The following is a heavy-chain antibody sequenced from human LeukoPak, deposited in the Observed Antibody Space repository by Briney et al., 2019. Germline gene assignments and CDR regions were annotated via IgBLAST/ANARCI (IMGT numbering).Heavy chain of an antibody. J-gene: IGHJ4*02. CDR3: VRDEPGRSWYN. V-gene: IGHV3-23*01. D-gene: IGHD6-13*01. Sequence: GSLRLSCATSGFAFSNNFMAWVRQAPGKGLEWVSSLSGSGFDAFYADSVKGRFTTSRDNSKNTLSLQMSSLRVEDTAVYLCVRDEPGRSWYNWGQGSLVTVSS. CDR2: LSGSGFDA. CDR1: GFAFSNNF.